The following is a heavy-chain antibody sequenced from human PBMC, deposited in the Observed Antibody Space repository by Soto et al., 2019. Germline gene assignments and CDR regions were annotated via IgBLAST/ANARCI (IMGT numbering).Heavy chain of an antibody. CDR1: GFTFSSYG. CDR2: ISYDGSNK. Sequence: GGSLRLSCAASGFTFSSYGMHWVRQAPGKGLEWVAVISYDGSNKYYADSVKGRFTISRDNSKNTLYLQMNSLRAEDTAVYYCAKVWMGATAPLDYWGQGTLVTVSS. J-gene: IGHJ4*02. CDR3: AKVWMGATAPLDY. D-gene: IGHD1-26*01. V-gene: IGHV3-30*18.